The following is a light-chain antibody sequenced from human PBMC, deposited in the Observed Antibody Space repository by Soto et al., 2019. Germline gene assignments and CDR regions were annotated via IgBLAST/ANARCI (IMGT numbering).Light chain of an antibody. V-gene: IGKV3-11*01. J-gene: IGKJ1*01. CDR1: QSVSSY. Sequence: EIVLTQSPATLSLSPGERGTLSCRASQSVSSYLAWYQQKPGQAPRLLIYDASNRATGIPARFSGSGSGTDFTLTISCLEPEDFAVYYCQQRGNWPWTFGQGTKVEIK. CDR3: QQRGNWPWT. CDR2: DAS.